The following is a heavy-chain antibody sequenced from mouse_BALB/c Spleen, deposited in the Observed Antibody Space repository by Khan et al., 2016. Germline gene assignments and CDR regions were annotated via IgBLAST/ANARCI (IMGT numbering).Heavy chain of an antibody. Sequence: EVELVESGGGLVKPGGSLKLSCAASGFTFSSYAMSWVRQTPEKRLEWVASISSGGSSFYPDILKDRFTISRDNARNILSLQMSSLRSEDTAMYYCTTKVYYFDYWGQGTTLTGSS. CDR3: TTKVYYFDY. CDR1: GFTFSSYA. V-gene: IGHV5-6-5*01. CDR2: ISSGGSS. J-gene: IGHJ2*01.